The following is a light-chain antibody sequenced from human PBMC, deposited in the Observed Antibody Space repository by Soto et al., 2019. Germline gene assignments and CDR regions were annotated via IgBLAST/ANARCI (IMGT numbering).Light chain of an antibody. CDR3: QQRSSWIT. V-gene: IGKV3D-20*02. CDR2: GAS. CDR1: QSVSSSY. J-gene: IGKJ5*01. Sequence: EIVLTQSPGTLSLSPGERATLSCGASQSVSSSYLAWYQQKPGQAPRLLIYGASSRATGIPDRFSGSGSGTDFTLTISRLEPEDFAVYYCQQRSSWITFGQGTRLEIK.